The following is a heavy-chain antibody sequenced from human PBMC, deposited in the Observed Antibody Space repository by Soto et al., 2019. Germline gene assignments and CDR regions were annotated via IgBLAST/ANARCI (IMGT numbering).Heavy chain of an antibody. V-gene: IGHV3-49*03. Sequence: PGGSLRLSCTASGFTFGDYAMSWFRQAPGKGLEWVGFIRSKAYGGTTEYAASVKGRFTISRDDSKSIAYLQMNSLKTEDTAVYYCTGWYNWNDSGNPSIDYWGQGTLVTVSS. D-gene: IGHD1-20*01. J-gene: IGHJ4*02. CDR1: GFTFGDYA. CDR2: IRSKAYGGTT. CDR3: TGWYNWNDSGNPSIDY.